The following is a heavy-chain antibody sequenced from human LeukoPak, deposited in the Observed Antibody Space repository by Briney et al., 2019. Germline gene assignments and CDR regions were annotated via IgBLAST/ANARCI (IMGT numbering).Heavy chain of an antibody. CDR2: IKQDGSEK. Sequence: GGSLRLSCAAFGFTFSSYWMSWVRQAPGKGLEWVANIKQDGSEKYYVDSVKGRFTISRDNAKNSLYLQMNSLRAEDTAVYYCARVQQLDLWGQGTLVTVSS. V-gene: IGHV3-7*01. D-gene: IGHD6-13*01. J-gene: IGHJ5*02. CDR1: GFTFSSYW. CDR3: ARVQQLDL.